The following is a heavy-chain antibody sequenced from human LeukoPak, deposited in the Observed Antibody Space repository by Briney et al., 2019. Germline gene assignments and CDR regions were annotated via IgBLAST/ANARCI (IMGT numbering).Heavy chain of an antibody. V-gene: IGHV4-61*02. CDR3: ARGREWARYCSSTSCYLDY. Sequence: SETLSLTCTVSGGSISSGSYYWSWIRQPAGKGLEWIGRIYTSGSTNYNPSLKSRVTISVDTSKNQFSLKLSSVTAADTAVYYCARGREWARYCSSTSCYLDYWGQGTLVTVSS. CDR2: IYTSGST. D-gene: IGHD2-2*01. J-gene: IGHJ4*02. CDR1: GGSISSGSYY.